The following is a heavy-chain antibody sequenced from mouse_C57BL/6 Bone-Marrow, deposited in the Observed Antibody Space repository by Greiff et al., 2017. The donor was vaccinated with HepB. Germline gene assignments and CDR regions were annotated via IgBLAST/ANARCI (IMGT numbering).Heavy chain of an antibody. V-gene: IGHV1-55*01. CDR2: IYPGSGST. CDR1: GYTFTSYW. J-gene: IGHJ2*01. CDR3: ARPQGYGSSYYFDY. D-gene: IGHD1-1*01. Sequence: QVQLQQPGAELVKPGASVKMSCKASGYTFTSYWITWVKQRPGQGLVWIGDIYPGSGSTNYNEKFKSKATLTVDTSSSTAYMRLSSLTSEDSAVYYCARPQGYGSSYYFDYWGQGTTLTVSS.